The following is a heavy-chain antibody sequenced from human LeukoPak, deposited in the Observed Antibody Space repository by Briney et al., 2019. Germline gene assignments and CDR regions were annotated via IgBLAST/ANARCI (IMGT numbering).Heavy chain of an antibody. CDR1: GYTSPFYG. CDR3: ARDQGYYDSSAQSYYFDY. V-gene: IGHV1-18*01. D-gene: IGHD3-22*01. Sequence: ASVMVSCKVSGYTSPFYGITWVRQAPGQALEWMGWISTETQSPNYAQKLQDRLTITTDVATSTAYMELSSLRSEDTAVYYCARDQGYYDSSAQSYYFDYWGQGTLVTVSS. J-gene: IGHJ4*02. CDR2: ISTETQSP.